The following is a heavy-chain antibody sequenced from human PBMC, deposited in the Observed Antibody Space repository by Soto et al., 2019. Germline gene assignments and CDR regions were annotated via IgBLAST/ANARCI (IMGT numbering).Heavy chain of an antibody. D-gene: IGHD3-10*01. CDR2: INPILSMS. J-gene: IGHJ4*02. CDR3: ASSYGSGYRAFDY. CDR1: GDTFTFYS. V-gene: IGHV1-69*02. Sequence: QGQLVQSEAKVKRPGSSVKVSCKASGDTFTFYSINWVRQAPGLGLEWMGRINPILSMSNYAQRFQGRVTMTADKSTSTAYMELSSLRSEDTAIYYCASSYGSGYRAFDYWGQGALVTVSS.